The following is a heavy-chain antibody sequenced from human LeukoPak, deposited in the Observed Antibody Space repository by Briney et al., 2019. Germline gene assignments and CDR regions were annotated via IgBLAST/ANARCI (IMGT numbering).Heavy chain of an antibody. D-gene: IGHD5-24*01. V-gene: IGHV3-7*03. CDR2: IKQDGSEK. CDR1: GFTFSSYW. Sequence: GGSLRLSCAASGFTFSSYWMSWVRQAPGKGLEWVANIKQDGSEKYYVDSVKGRFTISRDNVKNSLYLQMNSLRAEDTAVYYCARVSRDGYNYYYYYGMDAWGQGTTVTVSS. CDR3: ARVSRDGYNYYYYYGMDA. J-gene: IGHJ6*02.